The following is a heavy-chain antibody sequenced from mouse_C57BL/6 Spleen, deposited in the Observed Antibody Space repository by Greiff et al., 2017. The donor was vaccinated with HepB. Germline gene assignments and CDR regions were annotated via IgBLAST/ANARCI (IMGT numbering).Heavy chain of an antibody. Sequence: LKVSGPELVKPGASVKISCKASGYTFTDYYMNWVKQSHGKSLEWIGDINPNNGGTSYNQKFKGKATLTVDKSSSTAYMELRSLTSEDSAVYYCARSGGARDYYAMDYWGQGTSVTVSS. D-gene: IGHD3-1*01. CDR2: INPNNGGT. CDR3: ARSGGARDYYAMDY. V-gene: IGHV1-26*01. J-gene: IGHJ4*01. CDR1: GYTFTDYY.